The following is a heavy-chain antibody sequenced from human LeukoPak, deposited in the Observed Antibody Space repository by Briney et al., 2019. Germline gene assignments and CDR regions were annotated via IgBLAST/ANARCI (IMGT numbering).Heavy chain of an antibody. CDR2: INHSGST. Sequence: PSETLSLTCAVYGGSFSGYYWSWIRQPPGKGLEWIGEINHSGSTNYNPSLKSRVTISVDTSKNQFSLKLRSVTAADTAVYYCARSEDYWGQGTLVTVSS. CDR1: GGSFSGYY. CDR3: ARSEDY. V-gene: IGHV4-34*01. J-gene: IGHJ4*02.